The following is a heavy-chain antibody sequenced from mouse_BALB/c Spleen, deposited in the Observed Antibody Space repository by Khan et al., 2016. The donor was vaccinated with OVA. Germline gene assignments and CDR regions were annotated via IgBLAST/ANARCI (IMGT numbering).Heavy chain of an antibody. J-gene: IGHJ4*01. CDR3: ARKNYYGYAVDD. CDR1: GYSITSNYA. D-gene: IGHD1-1*01. CDR2: ISYSGST. Sequence: EVQLQESGPGLVKPSQSLSLTCTVTGYSITSNYAWNWIRQFPGNKLEWMGYISYSGSTSYNPSLKSRISITRDTSKNQFFLQLNSVTTEDTATYYWARKNYYGYAVDDWGQGTSVTVSS. V-gene: IGHV3-2*02.